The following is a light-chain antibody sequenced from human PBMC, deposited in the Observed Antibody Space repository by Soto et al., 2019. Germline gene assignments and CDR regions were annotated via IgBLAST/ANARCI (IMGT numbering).Light chain of an antibody. V-gene: IGKV3-15*01. CDR3: QQYNNRRYT. CDR1: QSVSSN. J-gene: IGKJ2*01. CDR2: GAS. Sequence: EIVMTQSPATLSVSPGERATLSCRASQSVSSNLAWYQQKPGQAPRLLIYGASTRATGIPARFSGSGSGTEFTLTISSLQSEDFTFYYCQQYNNRRYTFGQGTKLEIK.